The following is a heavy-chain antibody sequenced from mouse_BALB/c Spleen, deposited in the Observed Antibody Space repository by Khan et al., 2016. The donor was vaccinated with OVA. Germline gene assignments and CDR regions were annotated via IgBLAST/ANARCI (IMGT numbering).Heavy chain of an antibody. CDR3: VSGGAYHRIDGWFAY. D-gene: IGHD2-14*01. V-gene: IGHV1-4*01. CDR2: INPSNGYS. Sequence: QVQLMQSGAELARPGASVKMSCKASGYTFTSYTIHWIKLRPGQGLEWIGYINPSNGYSNYNQKFKDTVTLTVDKSSTTAYMQLSSLTSDDSAVYNCVSGGAYHRIDGWFAYWGLGTLVTVSA. CDR1: GYTFTSYT. J-gene: IGHJ3*01.